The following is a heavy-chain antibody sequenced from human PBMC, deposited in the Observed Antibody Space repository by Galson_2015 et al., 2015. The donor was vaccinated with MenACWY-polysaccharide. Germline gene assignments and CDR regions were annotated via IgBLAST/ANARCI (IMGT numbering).Heavy chain of an antibody. CDR1: GFTFSSYW. Sequence: SLRLSCAASGFTFSSYWMHWVRQVPGKGLVWLSRINSDGSSTSYADSVKGRFTISRDNAKNTVYLQMNSLRAEDTAVYYCAKAGAKYCRVSSCYFNWFDPWGQGTLVTVSS. D-gene: IGHD2-15*01. V-gene: IGHV3-74*01. CDR2: INSDGSST. CDR3: AKAGAKYCRVSSCYFNWFDP. J-gene: IGHJ5*02.